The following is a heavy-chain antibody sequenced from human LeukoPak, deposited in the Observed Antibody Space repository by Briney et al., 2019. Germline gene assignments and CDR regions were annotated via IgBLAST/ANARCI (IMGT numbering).Heavy chain of an antibody. CDR3: ARVHDTSGYYPFDH. V-gene: IGHV1-18*01. D-gene: IGHD3-22*01. J-gene: IGHJ4*02. CDR1: GYTFTSYA. CDR2: ISTNNGNT. Sequence: ASVKVSCKASGYTFTSYAISWVRQAPGQGLEWMGWISTNNGNTNYAQKLQGRVTMTTDTSTSTAYMELRSLRSDDTAVYWCARVHDTSGYYPFDHWGQGTLVTVSS.